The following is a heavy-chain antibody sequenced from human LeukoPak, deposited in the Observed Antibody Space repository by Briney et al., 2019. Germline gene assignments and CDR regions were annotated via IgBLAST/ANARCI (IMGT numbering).Heavy chain of an antibody. J-gene: IGHJ4*02. D-gene: IGHD3-22*01. V-gene: IGHV1-69*13. CDR3: ARDWRKSYDSSGYYYDWLLDY. CDR1: GGTLSSYA. CDR2: IIPIFGTA. Sequence: SVKVSCKASGGTLSSYAISWVRQAPGQGLEWMGGIIPIFGTANYAQKFQGRVTITADESTSTAYMELSSLRSEDTAVYYCARDWRKSYDSSGYYYDWLLDYWGQGTLVTVSS.